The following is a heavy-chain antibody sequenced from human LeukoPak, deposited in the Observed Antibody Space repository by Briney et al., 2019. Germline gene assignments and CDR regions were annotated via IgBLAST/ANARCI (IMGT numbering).Heavy chain of an antibody. CDR3: ARQIQGPRGCSGYNCYAFPSDF. D-gene: IGHD2-15*01. CDR1: GYSFTSYW. CDR2: IYPGDSDT. J-gene: IGHJ4*02. Sequence: GESLKISCKGSGYSFTSYWIGWVRQMPGKGLEWMGIIYPGDSDTRYSPSFEGQVIISADKSMNNAYLQWSSLKASDSAMYYCARQIQGPRGCSGYNCYAFPSDFWGQGTLVTVSS. V-gene: IGHV5-51*01.